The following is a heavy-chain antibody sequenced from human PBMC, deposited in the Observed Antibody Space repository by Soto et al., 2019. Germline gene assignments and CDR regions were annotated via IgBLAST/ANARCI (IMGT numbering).Heavy chain of an antibody. V-gene: IGHV3-23*01. D-gene: IGHD5-12*01. J-gene: IGHJ2*01. Sequence: PGGSLRLSCAASGFTFGAFAMAWVRQRPGNGLEWVSSLSGGGGSTYYNNSVRGRFTISRDNSNSTLFLQMNNLRAEDTAVYFCAKTHRATKVATRYWYFDLWGRGTLVTVSS. CDR3: AKTHRATKVATRYWYFDL. CDR1: GFTFGAFA. CDR2: LSGGGGST.